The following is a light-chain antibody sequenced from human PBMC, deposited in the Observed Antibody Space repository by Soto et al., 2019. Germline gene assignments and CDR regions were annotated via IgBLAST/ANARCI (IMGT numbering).Light chain of an antibody. CDR1: QIVLYSSNNKNY. CDR3: QQYYSTPRT. V-gene: IGKV4-1*01. J-gene: IGKJ1*01. CDR2: WAS. Sequence: DIVLTQSPDSLAVSLGERATINCKSSQIVLYSSNNKNYLAWYQQKPGQPPKLLIYWASTRESGVPGRFSGSGSGTDFNLTISSLQAEDVAVYYCQQYYSTPRTFGQGTKVDIK.